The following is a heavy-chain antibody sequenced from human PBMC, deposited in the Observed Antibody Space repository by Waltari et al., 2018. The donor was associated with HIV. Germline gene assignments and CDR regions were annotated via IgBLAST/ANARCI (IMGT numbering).Heavy chain of an antibody. V-gene: IGHV1-3*01. Sequence: QVQLVQSGAEVKKPGASVKVSCTASGYTFTSYAMHWVRQAPGQRLEWMGWINAGNGNTKYSQKFQGRVTITRDTSASTAYMELSSLRSEDTAVYYCARGDAVAATYYYYYMDVWGKGTTVTVSS. CDR3: ARGDAVAATYYYYYMDV. CDR1: GYTFTSYA. J-gene: IGHJ6*03. CDR2: INAGNGNT. D-gene: IGHD2-15*01.